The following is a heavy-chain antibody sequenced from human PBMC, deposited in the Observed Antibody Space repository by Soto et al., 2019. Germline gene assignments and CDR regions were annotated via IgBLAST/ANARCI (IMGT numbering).Heavy chain of an antibody. J-gene: IGHJ4*02. D-gene: IGHD2-15*01. CDR3: VRVPTGGYSFSLDDY. CDR2: INSDGSST. CDR1: GFNFSSYW. Sequence: EVQLVESGGGLVQPGGSLRLSCAASGFNFSSYWMHWVRQAPGKGLVWVSRINSDGSSTTYADSVKGRFTISRDNAKNTLYLQMISLRAEDTAVYYCVRVPTGGYSFSLDDYWGQGTLVTVSS. V-gene: IGHV3-74*01.